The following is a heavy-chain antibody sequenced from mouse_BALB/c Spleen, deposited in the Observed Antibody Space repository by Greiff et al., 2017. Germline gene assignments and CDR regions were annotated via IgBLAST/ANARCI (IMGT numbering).Heavy chain of an antibody. CDR3: ARGIYYSSSYPAWFAY. Sequence: VQLQQSGAELVKPGASVKLSCTASGFNIKDTYMHWVKQRPEQGLEWIGRIDPANGNTKYDPKFQGKATITADTSSNTAYLQLSSLTSEDTAVYYCARGIYYSSSYPAWFAYWGQGTLVTVSA. V-gene: IGHV14-3*02. D-gene: IGHD1-1*01. J-gene: IGHJ3*01. CDR1: GFNIKDTY. CDR2: IDPANGNT.